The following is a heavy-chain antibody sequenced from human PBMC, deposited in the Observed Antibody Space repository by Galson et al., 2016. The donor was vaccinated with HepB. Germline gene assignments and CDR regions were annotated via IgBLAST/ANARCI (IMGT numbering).Heavy chain of an antibody. V-gene: IGHV3-48*01. J-gene: IGHJ4*01. D-gene: IGHD3-16*02. CDR1: GFSFSTYS. CDR2: ISGSSNTI. CDR3: ARERRTYDSVRGRYRYTPLDY. Sequence: SLRLSCAASGFSFSTYSMNWVRQAPGKGLEWVSYISGSSNTIQYADSVRGRFTISRDNAKNSLFLQMNSLRAEDTALYYCARERRTYDSVRGRYRYTPLDYWGQGTLVTVSS.